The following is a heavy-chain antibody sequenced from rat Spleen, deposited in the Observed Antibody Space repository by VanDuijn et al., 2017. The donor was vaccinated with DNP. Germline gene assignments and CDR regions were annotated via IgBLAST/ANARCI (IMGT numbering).Heavy chain of an antibody. Sequence: EVHLVESGGGLVQPGRSLKLSCAASGFTFSDYAMAWVRQAPKKGLEWVATISYDGSRTYYRDSVKGRFTISRDNAKTTLYLQMDSLRSDDTATYYCVTRGMYGGYDHWGQGVMVTVSS. CDR2: ISYDGSRT. D-gene: IGHD1-11*01. CDR1: GFTFSDYA. V-gene: IGHV5-7*01. CDR3: VTRGMYGGYDH. J-gene: IGHJ2*01.